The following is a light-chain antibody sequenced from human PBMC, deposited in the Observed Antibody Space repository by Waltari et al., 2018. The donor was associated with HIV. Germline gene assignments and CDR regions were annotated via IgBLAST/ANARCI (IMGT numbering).Light chain of an antibody. CDR2: RAS. CDR3: RQYNSYLIT. V-gene: IGKV1-5*03. CDR1: QRISDW. Sequence: DIQMTQSPSTLSASVGDRVTITCRASQRISDWLAWYQQKPGKAPKLLIYRASSLQSGVPSRFSGSGSGTEFTLTISSLQPDDFATYYCRQYNSYLITFGQGTRLEIK. J-gene: IGKJ5*01.